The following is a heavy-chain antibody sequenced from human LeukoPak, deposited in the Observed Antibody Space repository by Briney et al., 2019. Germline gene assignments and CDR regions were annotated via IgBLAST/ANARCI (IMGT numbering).Heavy chain of an antibody. V-gene: IGHV3-48*03. D-gene: IGHD3-9*01. J-gene: IGHJ6*02. CDR3: ATTTPAQYFDWFPPSGPIYGMDV. CDR1: GFTFCSYE. CDR2: ISSSSSTI. Sequence: GGSLRLSCAASGFTFCSYEMMWVRQAPGKGLEWVSYISSSSSTIYYADSVKGRFTISRDNAKNSLYLQMNSLRAEDTAVYYCATTTPAQYFDWFPPSGPIYGMDVWGQGTTVTVSS.